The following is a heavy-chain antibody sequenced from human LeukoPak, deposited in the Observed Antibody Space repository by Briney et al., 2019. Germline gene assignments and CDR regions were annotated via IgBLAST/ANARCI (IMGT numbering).Heavy chain of an antibody. J-gene: IGHJ4*02. CDR2: IKSNAYGGTT. Sequence: PGGSLRLSCRASGFNFDDNAMSWVRQAPGKGLEWVGFIKSNAYGGTTEYAASLKGRFTISRDDSRSIVYLQMNNLKTEDTAVYYCTRDLRFDYWGQGTLLTVSS. V-gene: IGHV3-49*04. CDR1: GFNFDDNA. CDR3: TRDLRFDY.